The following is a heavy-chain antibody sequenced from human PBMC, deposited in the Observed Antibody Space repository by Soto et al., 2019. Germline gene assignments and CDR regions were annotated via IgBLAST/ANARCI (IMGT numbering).Heavy chain of an antibody. CDR1: GGTFSSYA. V-gene: IGHV1-69*01. Sequence: QVQLVQSGAEVKKPGSSVKVSCKASGGTFSSYAISWVRQAPGQGLEWMGGIIPIFGTANYAQKFQGRVTITAGESTSTAYMELSSLRSEDTAVYYCARDPSIAAAGTYYYYGMDVWGQGTTVTVSS. D-gene: IGHD6-13*01. CDR3: ARDPSIAAAGTYYYYGMDV. CDR2: IIPIFGTA. J-gene: IGHJ6*02.